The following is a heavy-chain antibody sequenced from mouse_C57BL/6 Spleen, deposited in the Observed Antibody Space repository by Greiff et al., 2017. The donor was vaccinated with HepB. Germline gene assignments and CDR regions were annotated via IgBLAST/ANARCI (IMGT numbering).Heavy chain of an antibody. CDR2: IYPGSGNT. V-gene: IGHV1-66*01. CDR3: ASSYYDDGDWYFDV. J-gene: IGHJ1*03. CDR1: GYSFTSYY. Sequence: VQLQQSGPELVKPGASVKISCKASGYSFTSYYIHWVKQRPGQGLEWIGWIYPGSGNTKYNEKFKGKATLTADTSSSTAYMQLSSLTSEDSAVYYCASSYYDDGDWYFDVWGTGTTVTVSS. D-gene: IGHD2-4*01.